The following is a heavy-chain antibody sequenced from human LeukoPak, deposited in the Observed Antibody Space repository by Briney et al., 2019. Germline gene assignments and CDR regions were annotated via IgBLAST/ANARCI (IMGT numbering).Heavy chain of an antibody. D-gene: IGHD4-23*01. CDR3: ARAKGPNSPGDY. CDR1: GYTLTSYA. Sequence: GASVKVSCKASGYTLTSYAMHWVRQAPGQRLEWMGWINAGNGNTKYSQKFQGRVTITRDTSASTAYMELSSLRSEDTAVYYCARAKGPNSPGDYWGQGTLVTVSS. CDR2: INAGNGNT. J-gene: IGHJ4*02. V-gene: IGHV1-3*01.